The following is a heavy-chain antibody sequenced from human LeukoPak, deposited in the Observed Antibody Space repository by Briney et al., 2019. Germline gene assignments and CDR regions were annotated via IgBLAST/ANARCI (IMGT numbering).Heavy chain of an antibody. CDR3: ARVGEYYDFWSGFRPDAFDI. CDR1: GGSISSGGYS. J-gene: IGHJ3*02. CDR2: IYHSGST. Sequence: SETLSPTCAVSGGSISSGGYSWSWIRQPPGKGLEWIVYIYHSGSTYYNPSLKSRVTISVDRSKNQFSLKLSSVTAADTAVYYCARVGEYYDFWSGFRPDAFDIWGQGTMVTVSS. V-gene: IGHV4-30-2*01. D-gene: IGHD3-3*01.